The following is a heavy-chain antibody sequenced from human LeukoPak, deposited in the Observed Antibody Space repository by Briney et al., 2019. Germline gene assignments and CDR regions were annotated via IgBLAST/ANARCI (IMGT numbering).Heavy chain of an antibody. CDR2: INNDGSST. V-gene: IGHV3-74*01. CDR1: GFTFSSYW. J-gene: IGHJ4*02. CDR3: TREVQAAGKTLDY. Sequence: GGSLRLSCAASGFTFSSYWMHWVRQVPGKGLVWVSRINNDGSSTTYADSVKGRFTISRDNAKNTLYLQMNSLRAEDTAVYYCTREVQAAGKTLDYWGQGTLVTVSS. D-gene: IGHD6-13*01.